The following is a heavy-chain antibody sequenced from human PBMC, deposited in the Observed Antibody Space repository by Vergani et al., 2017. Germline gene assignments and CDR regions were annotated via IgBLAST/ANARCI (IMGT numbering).Heavy chain of an antibody. CDR2: IIPIFGTA. V-gene: IGHV1-69*12. D-gene: IGHD5-24*01. J-gene: IGHJ5*02. CDR3: ARGRDGYNYYLGWFDP. CDR1: GGTFSSYA. Sequence: QVQLVQSGAEVKKPGSSVKVSCKASGGTFSSYAISWVRQAPGQGLEWMGGIIPIFGTANYAQKFHGRVTITADESTSTAYMELSSLRSEDTAVYYCARGRDGYNYYLGWFDPWGQGTLVTVSS.